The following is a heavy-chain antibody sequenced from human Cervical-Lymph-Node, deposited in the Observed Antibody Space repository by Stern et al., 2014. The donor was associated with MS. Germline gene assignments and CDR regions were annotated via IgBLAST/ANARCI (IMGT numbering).Heavy chain of an antibody. D-gene: IGHD1-1*01. Sequence: EVQLVESGGGEVQSGGSLRLSCVASDLAFCRSWMNWVRQAPGKGLQWVANINQAGSEKYYVDSVKGRFTISRDNAKKSLYLQMNNLRSEDTAVYYCANGGTTWNWGQGTLVTVSS. CDR1: DLAFCRSW. CDR2: INQAGSEK. CDR3: ANGGTTWN. V-gene: IGHV3-7*03. J-gene: IGHJ4*02.